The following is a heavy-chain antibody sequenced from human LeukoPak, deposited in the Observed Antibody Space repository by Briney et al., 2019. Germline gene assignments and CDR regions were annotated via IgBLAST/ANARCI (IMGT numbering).Heavy chain of an antibody. J-gene: IGHJ4*02. CDR1: GFTFGSYA. CDR2: ISYDGSNK. CDR3: ASRGYSYGLGYIDY. Sequence: GGSLRLSCAASGFTFGSYAMHWVRQAPGKGLEWVAVISYDGSNKYYADSVKGRFTISRDNSKNTLYLQMNSLRAEDTAVYYCASRGYSYGLGYIDYWGQGILVTVSS. D-gene: IGHD5-18*01. V-gene: IGHV3-30*04.